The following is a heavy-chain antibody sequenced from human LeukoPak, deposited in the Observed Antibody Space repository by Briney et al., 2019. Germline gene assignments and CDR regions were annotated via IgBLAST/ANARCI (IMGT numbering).Heavy chain of an antibody. J-gene: IGHJ4*02. V-gene: IGHV3-23*01. D-gene: IGHD5-18*01. CDR1: GFTFSSYA. CDR3: ARDGYSYDVDY. Sequence: GGSLRLSCAASGFTFSSYAMTWVRQAPGRELGWVSSLTSSGDGTYYADYVKGRFTISRENAKNSLYLQMNSLRAEDTAVYYCARDGYSYDVDYWGQGTLVTVSS. CDR2: LTSSGDGT.